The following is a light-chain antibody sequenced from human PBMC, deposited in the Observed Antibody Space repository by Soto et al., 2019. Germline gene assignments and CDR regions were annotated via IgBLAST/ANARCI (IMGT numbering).Light chain of an antibody. CDR3: SSYTSSSTLEV. V-gene: IGLV2-14*01. CDR2: EVS. Sequence: QSALTQPASVSGSPGQSITISCTVTSSDVGGYNSVSWYQQHPGKAPKLMIYEVSNRPSGVSNRFSVSKSGYTASLTISGLQAEDEADYYCSSYTSSSTLEVFGGGTKLTVL. CDR1: SSDVGGYNS. J-gene: IGLJ2*01.